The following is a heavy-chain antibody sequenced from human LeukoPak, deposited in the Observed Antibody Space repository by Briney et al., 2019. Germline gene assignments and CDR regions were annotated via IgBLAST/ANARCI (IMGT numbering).Heavy chain of an antibody. CDR2: ISGSGDST. D-gene: IGHD6-19*01. J-gene: IGHJ3*02. V-gene: IGHV3-23*01. CDR1: GFTFSSYA. Sequence: GGSLRLSCAASGFTFSSYAMSWVRQAPGKGLEWVSTISGSGDSTYYADSVKGRFTISRDNSKNTLYLQMNSLRAEDTAVYYCEKRNIAVAATDTFDIWGQGTMVTVSS. CDR3: EKRNIAVAATDTFDI.